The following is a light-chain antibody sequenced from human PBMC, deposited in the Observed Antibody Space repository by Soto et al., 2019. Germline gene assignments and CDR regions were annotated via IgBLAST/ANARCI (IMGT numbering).Light chain of an antibody. V-gene: IGKV3-20*01. Sequence: EIVLTQSPGTLSLSPGERATLSCRASQSVSAGYFAWYQQKPGQAPRLLIYETSSRTTGTPDRFSGGGSGTDFTLTISRLEPEDFAVYYWQQYGNSPTFGPGTKVEIK. CDR1: QSVSAGY. CDR2: ETS. CDR3: QQYGNSPT. J-gene: IGKJ1*01.